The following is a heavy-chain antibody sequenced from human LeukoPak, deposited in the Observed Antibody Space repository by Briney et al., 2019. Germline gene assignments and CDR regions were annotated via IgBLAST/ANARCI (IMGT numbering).Heavy chain of an antibody. CDR3: ARPYYYDSRIDP. CDR2: MYCSGST. V-gene: IGHV4-30-4*01. J-gene: IGHJ5*02. CDR1: GSSISSGDYH. D-gene: IGHD3-22*01. Sequence: SETLSLTCTVSGSSISSGDYHWSWIRQPPGKGLEWIAYMYCSGSTYYNPSLKRRVTMSADTSKNQLSLKLSSVTAADTAVYYCARPYYYDSRIDPWGQGILVTVSS.